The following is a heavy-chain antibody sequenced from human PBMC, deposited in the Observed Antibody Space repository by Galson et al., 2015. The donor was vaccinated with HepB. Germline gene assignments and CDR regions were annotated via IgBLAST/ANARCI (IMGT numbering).Heavy chain of an antibody. J-gene: IGHJ4*02. D-gene: IGHD3-22*01. CDR2: ISYDGSNK. CDR3: ATGVDYYDSSGPSYYFDY. Sequence: SLRLSCAASGFTFSSYGMHWVRQAPGKGLEWVAGISYDGSNKYYADTVKGRFTITRDNSKNTLYLQMNSLRAEDTAVYYCATGVDYYDSSGPSYYFDYWGQGTPVTVSS. CDR1: GFTFSSYG. V-gene: IGHV3-30*03.